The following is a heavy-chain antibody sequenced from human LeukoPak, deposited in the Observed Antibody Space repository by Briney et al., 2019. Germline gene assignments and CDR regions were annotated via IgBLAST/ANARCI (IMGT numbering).Heavy chain of an antibody. Sequence: PGGSLRLSCAASGFTFSSYAMSWVRQAPGKGLEWVSAISGSGGSTYYADSVKGRFTISRDNSKNTLYLQMNSLRAEDTAVYYCAKAFSIQVWTLCDHWGQGTLVTVSS. D-gene: IGHD5-18*01. CDR3: AKAFSIQVWTLCDH. CDR1: GFTFSSYA. J-gene: IGHJ5*02. V-gene: IGHV3-23*01. CDR2: ISGSGGST.